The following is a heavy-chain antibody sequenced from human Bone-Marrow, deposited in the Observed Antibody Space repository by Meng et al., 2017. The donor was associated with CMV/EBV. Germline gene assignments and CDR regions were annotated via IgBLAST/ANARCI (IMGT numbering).Heavy chain of an antibody. V-gene: IGHV3-7*03. D-gene: IGHD3-9*01. CDR2: TKQDGREQ. J-gene: IGHJ5*02. Sequence: GESLKISCVASGITFNRYWMSWVRQAPGKGLEWVANTKQDGREQYYVDSVKGRFTISRDNAKNSVYLQMNSLRAEDTAVYYCARDYTDYDILTGYYISWFDPWGQGTLVTVSS. CDR3: ARDYTDYDILTGYYISWFDP. CDR1: GITFNRYW.